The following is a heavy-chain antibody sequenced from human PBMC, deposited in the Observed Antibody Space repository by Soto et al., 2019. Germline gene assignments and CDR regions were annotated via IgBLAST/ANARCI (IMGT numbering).Heavy chain of an antibody. Sequence: RRLSCAASGFTFTNYWMHWVRQAPVRGLVWVSRINSDGSSRFYADSVKGRFTISRDNAENTVYLQMNSLRAEDTAVYYCARGVRDYYGMDIWGQGTTVTVSS. CDR2: INSDGSSR. CDR1: GFTFTNYW. CDR3: ARGVRDYYGMDI. J-gene: IGHJ6*02. V-gene: IGHV3-74*01.